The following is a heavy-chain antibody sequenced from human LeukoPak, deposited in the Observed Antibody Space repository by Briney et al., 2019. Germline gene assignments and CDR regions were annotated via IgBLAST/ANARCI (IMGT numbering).Heavy chain of an antibody. D-gene: IGHD3-16*02. CDR1: GYTFTSCG. V-gene: IGHV1-18*01. Sequence: ASVKVSCKAFGYTFTSCGISWVRQAPGQGLEWMGWISANNGDRNYGRKFQGRLTMTTDTSTSTAYMELSSLRSADTAVYYCASHNGPGGDYDYVWGSYRYGFDYWGQGTLVTVSS. CDR3: ASHNGPGGDYDYVWGSYRYGFDY. CDR2: ISANNGDR. J-gene: IGHJ4*02.